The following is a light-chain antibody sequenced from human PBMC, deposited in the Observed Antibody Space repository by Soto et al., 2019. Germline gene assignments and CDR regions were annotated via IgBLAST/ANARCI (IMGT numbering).Light chain of an antibody. J-gene: IGLJ1*01. V-gene: IGLV2-14*03. CDR1: SSDIGSYNH. CDR3: ISYTDRQSYL. Sequence: QSALTQPASVSGSPGQSNTISCSGTSSDIGSYNHVSWYQQFPGKSPKLMIYAVSDRPSGVSDRFSGYKSGITASLTISGLQTEDEADYYCISYTDRQSYLFGTGTKLTVL. CDR2: AVS.